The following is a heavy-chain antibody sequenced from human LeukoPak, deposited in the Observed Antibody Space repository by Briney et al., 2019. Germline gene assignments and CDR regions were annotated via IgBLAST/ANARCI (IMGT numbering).Heavy chain of an antibody. CDR2: IIPIFGTA. CDR3: ARALLEEYDSSGYYNYFDY. V-gene: IGHV1-69*05. J-gene: IGHJ4*02. CDR1: GGTFSSYA. D-gene: IGHD3-22*01. Sequence: ASVKVSCKASGGTFSSYAISWVRQAPGQGLEWMGGIIPIFGTANYAQKFQGRVTITTDESTSTAYMELSSLRSEDTAVYYCARALLEEYDSSGYYNYFDYWGQGTLVTVSS.